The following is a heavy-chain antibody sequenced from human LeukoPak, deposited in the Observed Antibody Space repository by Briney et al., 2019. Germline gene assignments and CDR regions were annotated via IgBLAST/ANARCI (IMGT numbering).Heavy chain of an antibody. CDR1: GYTFTGYY. Sequence: GASVKVSCKASGYTFTGYYMHWVRQAPGQGLEWMGWINPNSGGTNYAQKFQGRVTMTRDTSISTAYMELSRLRSDDTAVYYCARGRPGSRGWFDPWGQGTLVTVSS. CDR3: ARGRPGSRGWFDP. J-gene: IGHJ5*02. D-gene: IGHD3-10*01. CDR2: INPNSGGT. V-gene: IGHV1-2*02.